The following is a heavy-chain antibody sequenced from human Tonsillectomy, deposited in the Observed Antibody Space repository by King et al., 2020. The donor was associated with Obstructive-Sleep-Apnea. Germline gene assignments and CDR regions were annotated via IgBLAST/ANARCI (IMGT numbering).Heavy chain of an antibody. Sequence: LQLQESGPGLVKPSETLSLTCTVSGYSISSGYYWGWIRQPPGKGLEWMWSIYHSGSTYYKPSLKSRVTISVDTSKNQFSLKLRSVTAADTAVYYCARDYYYDSSGYYVDYWGQGTLVTVSS. CDR2: IYHSGST. D-gene: IGHD3-22*01. J-gene: IGHJ4*02. V-gene: IGHV4-38-2*02. CDR3: ARDYYYDSSGYYVDY. CDR1: GYSISSGYY.